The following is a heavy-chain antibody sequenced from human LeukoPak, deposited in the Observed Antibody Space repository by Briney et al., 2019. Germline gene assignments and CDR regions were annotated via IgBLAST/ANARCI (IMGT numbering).Heavy chain of an antibody. Sequence: GASVKVSCKASGGTFSSYAISWVRQAPGQGLEWMGGIIPIFGTANYAQEFQGRVTITTDVSTSTAYMELSSLRSEDTAVYYCATNSDWRFDYWGQGTLVTVSS. D-gene: IGHD6-19*01. CDR1: GGTFSSYA. V-gene: IGHV1-69*05. J-gene: IGHJ4*02. CDR2: IIPIFGTA. CDR3: ATNSDWRFDY.